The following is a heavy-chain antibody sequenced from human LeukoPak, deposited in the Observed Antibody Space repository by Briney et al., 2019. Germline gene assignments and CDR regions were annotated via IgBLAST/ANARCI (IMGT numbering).Heavy chain of an antibody. V-gene: IGHV1-2*02. CDR3: ARERTPGSGYGVDY. D-gene: IGHD6-25*01. CDR2: INPNINGT. CDR1: GYTLTVYY. Sequence: ASVKVSCKASGYTLTVYYIHWVRQAPGQGLEWMGWINPNINGTNYAQKFQGRVTMTGDRSISTAYMELSRLRSDDTAVYYCARERTPGSGYGVDYWGQGTVVTVSS. J-gene: IGHJ4*02.